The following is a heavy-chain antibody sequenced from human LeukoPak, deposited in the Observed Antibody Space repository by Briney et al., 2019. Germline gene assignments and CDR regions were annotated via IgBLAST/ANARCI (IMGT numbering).Heavy chain of an antibody. D-gene: IGHD2-15*01. J-gene: IGHJ5*02. CDR3: AKERVYCSGGNCLFNWLDP. CDR1: GFTFSGYG. Sequence: GGSLRLSCVASGFTFSGYGMHWVRQAPGKGLEWVAFIRYDGSDKSSADSVKGRFTISRDDSKNTLYLQINSLRPDDTAVYYCAKERVYCSGGNCLFNWLDPWGHGTLVTVSS. V-gene: IGHV3-30*02. CDR2: IRYDGSDK.